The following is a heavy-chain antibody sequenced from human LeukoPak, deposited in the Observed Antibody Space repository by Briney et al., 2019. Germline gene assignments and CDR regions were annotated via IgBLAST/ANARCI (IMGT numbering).Heavy chain of an antibody. V-gene: IGHV3-7*01. CDR1: GFTFSSYW. CDR3: ARVDSGYYFYYYYYMDV. Sequence: GGSLRLSCAASGFTFSSYWMSWVRQAPGKGLEWVANIKQDGSEKYYVDSVKGRFTISRDNAKNSLYLQMNSLRAEDTAVYYCARVDSGYYFYYYYYMDVWGKGTTVTVSS. J-gene: IGHJ6*03. CDR2: IKQDGSEK. D-gene: IGHD3-22*01.